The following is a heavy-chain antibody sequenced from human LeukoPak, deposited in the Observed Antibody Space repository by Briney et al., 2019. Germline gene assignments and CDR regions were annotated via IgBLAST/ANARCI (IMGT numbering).Heavy chain of an antibody. D-gene: IGHD2-15*01. CDR3: ANGKAAPEYPDAFDI. Sequence: PGGSLRLSCAASGFTFSSYWMSWVRQAPGKGLEWVANIKQDGSEKYYVDSVKGRFTISRDNAKNSLYLQMNSLRAEDTAVYYCANGKAAPEYPDAFDIWGQGTMVTVSS. CDR2: IKQDGSEK. J-gene: IGHJ3*02. CDR1: GFTFSSYW. V-gene: IGHV3-7*01.